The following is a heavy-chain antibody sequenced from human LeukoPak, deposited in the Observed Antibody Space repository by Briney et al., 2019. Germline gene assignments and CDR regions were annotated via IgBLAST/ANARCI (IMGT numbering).Heavy chain of an antibody. Sequence: PGGSLRLSCAASGFTFSSYAMSWVRQAPGKVLEWVSVIYNDDNTNYADSVKDRFTISRDKSKNTLYLQMNSLRAEDTAVYYCARGGGWLFFDYWGQGTLVTVSS. D-gene: IGHD6-19*01. CDR1: GFTFSSYA. V-gene: IGHV3-66*01. J-gene: IGHJ4*02. CDR3: ARGGGWLFFDY. CDR2: IYNDDNT.